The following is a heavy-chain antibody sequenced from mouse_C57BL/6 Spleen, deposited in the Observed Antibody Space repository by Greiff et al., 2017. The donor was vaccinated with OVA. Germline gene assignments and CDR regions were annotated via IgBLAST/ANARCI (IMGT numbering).Heavy chain of an antibody. CDR2: IRNKANNHAT. Sequence: EVKVEESGGGLVQPGGSMKLSCAASGFTFSDAWMDWVRQSPEKGLEWVAEIRNKANNHATYYAESVKGRFTISRDDSKSSVYLQMNSLRAEDTGIYYCTRGSSLNYAMDYLGQGTSVTVSS. CDR1: GFTFSDAW. V-gene: IGHV6-6*01. CDR3: TRGSSLNYAMDY. J-gene: IGHJ4*01. D-gene: IGHD1-1*01.